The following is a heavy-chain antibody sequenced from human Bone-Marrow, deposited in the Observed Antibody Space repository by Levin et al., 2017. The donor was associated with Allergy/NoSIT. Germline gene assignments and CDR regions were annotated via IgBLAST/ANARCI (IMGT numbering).Heavy chain of an antibody. CDR3: ARDIGHCSTGTCYSESHFDY. V-gene: IGHV3-33*01. CDR2: IWNDGSKQ. D-gene: IGHD2-15*01. J-gene: IGHJ4*02. Sequence: QPGGSLRLSCVGSGFTFSTYGIHWVRQAPGKGLEWVTLIWNDGSKQYYADSVKGRFTVSRDNSKNTVYLQMNSLRAEDTGLYYCARDIGHCSTGTCYSESHFDYWGQGTLVTVSS. CDR1: GFTFSTYG.